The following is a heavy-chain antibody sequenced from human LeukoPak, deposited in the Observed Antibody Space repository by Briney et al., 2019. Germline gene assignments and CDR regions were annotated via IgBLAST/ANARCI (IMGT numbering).Heavy chain of an antibody. CDR2: IRGSGDST. CDR1: GFTFSSYA. CDR3: ARRSQLSSSFDY. D-gene: IGHD2-2*01. Sequence: GGSLRLSCVASGFTFSSYAMNWVRQAPGKGLEWVSGIRGSGDSTYYADSVKGRFTISRDNAKNTLYLQMNSLRAEDTAVYYCARRSQLSSSFDYWGQGTLVTVSS. V-gene: IGHV3-23*01. J-gene: IGHJ4*02.